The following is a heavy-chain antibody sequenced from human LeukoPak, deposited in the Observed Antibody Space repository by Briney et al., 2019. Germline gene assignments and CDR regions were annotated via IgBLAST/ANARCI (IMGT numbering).Heavy chain of an antibody. V-gene: IGHV4-4*07. CDR2: IYTSGST. CDR3: ARIGSGYDYDY. Sequence: PSETLSLTCTVSGGSISSYYWSWTRQPAGKGLEWIGRIYTSGSTDYNPSLKSRVTMSVDTSTNQFSLKLSSVTAAGTAVYYCARIGSGYDYDYWGQGTLVTVSS. D-gene: IGHD5-12*01. CDR1: GGSISSYY. J-gene: IGHJ4*02.